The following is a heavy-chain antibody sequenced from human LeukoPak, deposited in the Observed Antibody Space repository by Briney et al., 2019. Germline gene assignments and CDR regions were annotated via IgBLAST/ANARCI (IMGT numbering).Heavy chain of an antibody. V-gene: IGHV3-21*01. CDR3: ARVGYSGYDFYYYYYMDV. D-gene: IGHD5-12*01. CDR1: GFTFSSYS. CDR2: ISSSSSYI. Sequence: GGSLRLSCAASGFTFSSYSMNWVRQAPGKGLEWVSSISSSSSYIYYADSVKGRFTISRDNAKNSLYLQMNSLRAEDTAVYYCARVGYSGYDFYYYYYMDVWGKGTTVTVSS. J-gene: IGHJ6*03.